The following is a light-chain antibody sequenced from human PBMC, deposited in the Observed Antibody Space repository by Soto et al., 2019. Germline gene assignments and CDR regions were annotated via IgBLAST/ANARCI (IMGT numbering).Light chain of an antibody. CDR1: QSVNSNY. V-gene: IGKV3D-20*02. CDR2: GIS. Sequence: EIVLTQSPGTLSLSPGERATLSCRASQSVNSNYFAWYQQKPGQAPSLLIYGISYRATGIPDRFSGSGSGTDFTLTISSLEPEDFAVYYSQQRNNWPLTFGGGTKVEIK. CDR3: QQRNNWPLT. J-gene: IGKJ4*02.